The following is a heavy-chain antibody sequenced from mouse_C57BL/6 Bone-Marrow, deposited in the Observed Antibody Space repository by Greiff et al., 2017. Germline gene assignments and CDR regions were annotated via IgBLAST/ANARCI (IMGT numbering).Heavy chain of an antibody. V-gene: IGHV1-55*01. D-gene: IGHD2-3*01. CDR2: IYPGSGST. CDR3: ARGTVYDGYLFAY. J-gene: IGHJ3*01. Sequence: QVQLQQPGAELVKPGASVKMSCKASGYTFTSYWITWVKQRPGQGLEWIGDIYPGSGSTNYNEKFKGKATLTVDTSSSTAYMQLSSLTSEDSAVYYCARGTVYDGYLFAYWGQGTLVTVSA. CDR1: GYTFTSYW.